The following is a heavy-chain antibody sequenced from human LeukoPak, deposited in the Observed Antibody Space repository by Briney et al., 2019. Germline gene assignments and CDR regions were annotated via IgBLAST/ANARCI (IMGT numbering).Heavy chain of an antibody. CDR1: GFTFSDYY. D-gene: IGHD3-3*01. CDR2: ITRSGG. J-gene: IGHJ5*02. Sequence: GGSLRLSCAASGFTFSDYYMSWIRQAPGKGLEWISYITRSGGFYADSVKGRFTISRDNAKNSLYLQMNGLRDEDTAIYYCARGGQSADNWFDPWGQGILVTVSS. CDR3: ARGGQSADNWFDP. V-gene: IGHV3-11*04.